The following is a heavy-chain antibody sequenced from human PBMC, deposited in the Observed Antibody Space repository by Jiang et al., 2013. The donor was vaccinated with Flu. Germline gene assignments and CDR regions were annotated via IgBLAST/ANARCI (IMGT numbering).Heavy chain of an antibody. CDR1: GYPFSSYA. J-gene: IGHJ6*04. D-gene: IGHD5-24*01. CDR3: AKETIEMPTTELVFNYNALDV. Sequence: EVKKPGSSVKVSVRGFWGYPFSSYAVSWVRQAPGQGLEWMGRIIPSVDVAQYAQNFQDRVTITADKSTGASYMEVTSLRSEDTAVYYCAKETIEMPTTELVFNYNALDVWGKGTTVTVSS. CDR2: IIPSVDVA. V-gene: IGHV1-69*04.